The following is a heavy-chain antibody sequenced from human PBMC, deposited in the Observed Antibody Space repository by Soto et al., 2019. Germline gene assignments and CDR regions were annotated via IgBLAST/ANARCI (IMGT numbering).Heavy chain of an antibody. CDR1: GFTFSSYA. Sequence: GGSLRLSCAASGFTFSSYAMHWVRQAPGKGLEYVSAISSNGGGTYYAKSVKGGFTISRDNFKNTLYLQMGSLRAEDMAVYYSASLKSMVRAGTSMAVWGKGTTVTVSS. J-gene: IGHJ6*03. V-gene: IGHV3-64*01. CDR3: ASLKSMVRAGTSMAV. D-gene: IGHD3-10*01. CDR2: ISSNGGGT.